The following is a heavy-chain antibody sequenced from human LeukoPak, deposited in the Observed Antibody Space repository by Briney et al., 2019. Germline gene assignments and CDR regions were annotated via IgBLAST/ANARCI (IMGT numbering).Heavy chain of an antibody. Sequence: GGSLRLSCAASRFTFSSYGMSWVRQAPGKGLEWVSGISGSGGSTYYADSAKGRFTISRDNSKNTLYLQMNSLRVEDTAVYYCAKDLDIVVVPAAISVDYWGQGTLVTVSS. CDR2: ISGSGGST. CDR3: AKDLDIVVVPAAISVDY. D-gene: IGHD2-2*03. J-gene: IGHJ4*02. CDR1: RFTFSSYG. V-gene: IGHV3-23*01.